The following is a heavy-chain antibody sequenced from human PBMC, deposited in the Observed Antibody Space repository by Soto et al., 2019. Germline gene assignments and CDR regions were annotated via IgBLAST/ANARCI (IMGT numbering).Heavy chain of an antibody. CDR2: IYYSGST. V-gene: IGHV4-39*01. Sequence: SETLSLTCTVSGGPISSSSYYWGWIRQPPGKGLEWIGSIYYSGSTYYNPSLKSRVTISVDTSKNQFSLKLSSVTAADTAVYYCARHLGGGGSGYYVNWGQGTLVTVSS. D-gene: IGHD3-22*01. J-gene: IGHJ4*02. CDR1: GGPISSSSYY. CDR3: ARHLGGGGSGYYVN.